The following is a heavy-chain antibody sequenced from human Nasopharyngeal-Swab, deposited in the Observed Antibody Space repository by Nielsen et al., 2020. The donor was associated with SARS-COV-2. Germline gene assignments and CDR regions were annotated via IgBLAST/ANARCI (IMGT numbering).Heavy chain of an antibody. CDR3: ARDSSWAFDS. CDR1: GFTFSSYA. D-gene: IGHD7-27*01. CDR2: ISYDGSNK. Sequence: GESLKISCAASGFTFSSYAMHWVRQAPGKGLEWVALISYDGSNKYYADSVKGRFTISRDNSKNTLYLQMNNLRPEDTAVYYCARDSSWAFDSWGQGTLVTVSS. J-gene: IGHJ4*02. V-gene: IGHV3-30-3*01.